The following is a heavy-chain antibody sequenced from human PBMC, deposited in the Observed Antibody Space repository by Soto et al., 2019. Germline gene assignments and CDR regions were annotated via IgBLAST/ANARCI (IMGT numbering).Heavy chain of an antibody. V-gene: IGHV1-18*04. D-gene: IGHD3-22*01. J-gene: IGHJ1*01. Sequence: ASVKVSCKASGYTFTSYGISWVRQAPGQGLEWMGWISAYNGNTNYAQKLQGRVTMTTDTSTSTAYMELRSLRSDDTAVYYCARDFKSVVVITRGYFQHWGQGTLVTVSP. CDR1: GYTFTSYG. CDR2: ISAYNGNT. CDR3: ARDFKSVVVITRGYFQH.